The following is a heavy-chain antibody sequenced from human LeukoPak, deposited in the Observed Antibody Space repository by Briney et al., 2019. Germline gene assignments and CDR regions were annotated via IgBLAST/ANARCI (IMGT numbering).Heavy chain of an antibody. CDR2: INHSGGT. CDR1: GGSFSAYY. D-gene: IGHD6-19*01. Sequence: SETLSLTCAVYGGSFSAYYWSWIRQPPGEGLEWIGEINHSGGTNYNPSLKSRVTILVDTSKNQFSLNLNSVTAADTAVYYCVTERRYSSGRWDYYFDNWGQGTLVTVSS. CDR3: VTERRYSSGRWDYYFDN. J-gene: IGHJ4*02. V-gene: IGHV4-34*01.